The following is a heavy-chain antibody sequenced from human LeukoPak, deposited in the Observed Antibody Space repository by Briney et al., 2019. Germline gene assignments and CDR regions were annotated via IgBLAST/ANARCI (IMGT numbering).Heavy chain of an antibody. V-gene: IGHV4-39*07. Sequence: SETLSLTCTVSGGSISSSSYYWGWIRQPPGKGLEWIGSIYYSGSTYYNPSLKSRVTISVDTSKNQFSLKLSSVTAADTAVYYCARGVYSSSSRDFDYWGQGTLVTVSS. D-gene: IGHD6-6*01. CDR1: GGSISSSSYY. CDR2: IYYSGST. J-gene: IGHJ4*02. CDR3: ARGVYSSSSRDFDY.